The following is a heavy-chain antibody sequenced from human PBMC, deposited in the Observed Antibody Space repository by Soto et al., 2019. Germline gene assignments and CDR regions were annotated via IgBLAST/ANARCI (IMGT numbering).Heavy chain of an antibody. V-gene: IGHV1-69*19. CDR3: AREVQVHTPAFVY. Sequence: QVQLVQSGAEMKKPGSSVKVSCQSSGGTFNTYAMNWARQAPGQGPEWMGDISSMFGAANYAPKFQGRVTITADESTGTSYMQLSSLTSEDTALYFCAREVQVHTPAFVYWGQGTLVTVSS. J-gene: IGHJ4*02. D-gene: IGHD3-10*01. CDR2: ISSMFGAA. CDR1: GGTFNTYA.